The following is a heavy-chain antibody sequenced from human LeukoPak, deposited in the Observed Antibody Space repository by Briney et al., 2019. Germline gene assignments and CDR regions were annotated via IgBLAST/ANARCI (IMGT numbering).Heavy chain of an antibody. J-gene: IGHJ4*02. CDR2: ISGSGGST. V-gene: IGHV3-23*01. Sequence: PRGSLRVSCAASGFTFSSYAMSWVRQAPGKGLEWVSAISGSGGSTYYADSVKGRFTISRDNSKNTLYLQMNSLRAEDTAVYYCAKDQGSWYLGTRLVYWGQETLHTVSS. CDR3: AKDQGSWYLGTRLVY. CDR1: GFTFSSYA. D-gene: IGHD6-13*01.